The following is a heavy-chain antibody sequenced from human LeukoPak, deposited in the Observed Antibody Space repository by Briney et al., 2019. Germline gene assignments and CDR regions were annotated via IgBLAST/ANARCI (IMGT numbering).Heavy chain of an antibody. CDR1: GFTFSDYY. CDR3: VRPDTLHVIAVAGNDAFDI. Sequence: GGSLRLSCAASGFTFSDYYMSWIRQAPGKGLEWVSYISSSGSTIYYADSVKGRFTISRDNAKNSLYLQMNSLRAEDTAVYYCVRPDTLHVIAVAGNDAFDIWGQGTMVTVSS. J-gene: IGHJ3*02. CDR2: ISSSGSTI. D-gene: IGHD6-19*01. V-gene: IGHV3-11*04.